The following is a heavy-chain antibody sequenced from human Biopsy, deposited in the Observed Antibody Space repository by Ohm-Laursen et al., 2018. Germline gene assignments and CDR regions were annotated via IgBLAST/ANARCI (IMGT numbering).Heavy chain of an antibody. J-gene: IGHJ3*01. CDR2: ISSTSSHI. V-gene: IGHV3-21*01. D-gene: IGHD5/OR15-5a*01. CDR3: VREMSHESTIRDSFDL. Sequence: SLRLSCAASGFTPSDYSMIWVRQAPGKGLEWVSSISSTSSHINYADSVKGRFTISRDNAKNSLYLQMNSLRVEDTAHYYCVREMSHESTIRDSFDLWGQGTMVTVSS. CDR1: GFTPSDYS.